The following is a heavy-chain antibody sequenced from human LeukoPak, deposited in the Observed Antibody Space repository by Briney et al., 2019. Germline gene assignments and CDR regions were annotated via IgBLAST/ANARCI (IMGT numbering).Heavy chain of an antibody. CDR2: VYYSGST. V-gene: IGHV4-59*01. CDR1: GGSISSYY. Sequence: SETLSLTCTVSGGSISSYYWSWIRQPPGKGLEWIGYVYYSGSTNYNPSLKSRVTISADTSKNQFSLKLSSVTAADTAVYYCARLKQGWFDPWGQGTLVTVSS. J-gene: IGHJ5*02. D-gene: IGHD1/OR15-1a*01. CDR3: ARLKQGWFDP.